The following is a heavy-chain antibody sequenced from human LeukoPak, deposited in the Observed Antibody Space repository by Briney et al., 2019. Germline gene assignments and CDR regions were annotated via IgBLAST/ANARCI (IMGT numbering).Heavy chain of an antibody. D-gene: IGHD3-10*01. CDR1: GFTFSSYD. V-gene: IGHV3-23*01. Sequence: GGSLRLSCAASGFTFSSYDMSWVRQAPGKGLEWVSTISGGGGSTCFADSVKGRFTISRDNSKNTLYLQMNSLRAEDTAIYYCATSYYGSGNFSYRDYWGQGTLVTVSS. CDR2: ISGGGGST. J-gene: IGHJ4*02. CDR3: ATSYYGSGNFSYRDY.